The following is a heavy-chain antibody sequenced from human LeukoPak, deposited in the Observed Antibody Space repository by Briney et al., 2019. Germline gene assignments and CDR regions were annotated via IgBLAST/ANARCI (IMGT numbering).Heavy chain of an antibody. CDR2: ISSSGSTI. CDR3: ARAGVGVFDY. V-gene: IGHV3-11*01. J-gene: IGHJ4*02. CDR1: GFSFSAYW. D-gene: IGHD2-21*01. Sequence: GGSLRLSCAASGFSFSAYWMHWVRQAPGKGLEWVSYISSSGSTIYYADSVKGRFTISRDNAKNSLYLQMNSLRAEDTAVYYCARAGVGVFDYWGQGTLVTVSS.